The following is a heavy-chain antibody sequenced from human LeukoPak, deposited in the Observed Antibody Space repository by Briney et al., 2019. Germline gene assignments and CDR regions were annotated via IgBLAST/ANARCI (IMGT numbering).Heavy chain of an antibody. J-gene: IGHJ5*02. CDR1: GYTFTSYD. Sequence: ASVKVSCKASGYTFTSYDINWVRQATGQGLEWMGWMNANSGNTVYAQKFQGRVTMTRNTSISTAYMELSSLRSEDTAVYYCARDSELLEWLPDSDLWGQGTLVTVSS. D-gene: IGHD3-3*01. CDR2: MNANSGNT. V-gene: IGHV1-8*01. CDR3: ARDSELLEWLPDSDL.